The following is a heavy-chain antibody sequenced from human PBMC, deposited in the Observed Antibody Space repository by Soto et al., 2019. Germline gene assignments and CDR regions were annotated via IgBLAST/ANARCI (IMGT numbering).Heavy chain of an antibody. Sequence: QLQLQESCPGLVKPSETLSLTCPVSGGSISRSSYDWGWIRQPPGKGLEWIGRIDYSGRTYYHPSHKSRFTRSVDTSKNQFSLKLSSVTAADTAVYYCARRVTDYSNYIFAYWGQGTLVTVSS. D-gene: IGHD4-4*01. V-gene: IGHV4-39*01. J-gene: IGHJ4*02. CDR1: GGSISRSSYD. CDR3: ARRVTDYSNYIFAY. CDR2: IDYSGRT.